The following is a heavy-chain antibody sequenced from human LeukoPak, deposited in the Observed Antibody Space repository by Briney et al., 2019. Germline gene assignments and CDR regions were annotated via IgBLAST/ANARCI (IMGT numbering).Heavy chain of an antibody. J-gene: IGHJ4*02. CDR3: ARGLGDSSGYYFFDN. V-gene: IGHV1-69*13. D-gene: IGHD3-22*01. CDR2: IIPIFGTG. CDR1: GGTFSTSA. Sequence: SVKVSCKTSGGTFSTSAISWVRRAPGQGLEWMGGIIPIFGTGNYAQKFQGRVTITADEFTSTAYMELSSLTSEDTAVYYCARGLGDSSGYYFFDNWGQRTLGTVSS.